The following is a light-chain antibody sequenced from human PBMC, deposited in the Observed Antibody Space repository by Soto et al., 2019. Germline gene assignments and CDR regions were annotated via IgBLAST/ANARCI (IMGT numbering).Light chain of an antibody. V-gene: IGLV2-14*01. J-gene: IGLJ1*01. CDR3: SSFTSSSTYV. Sequence: QSVLTQPASVSGSPGQSITLSCTGTSSDVGIYNYVSWYQQHPGKAPKLMIYDVNNRPSGISNRFPGSKSGNTASLTISGLQAEDEADYYCSSFTSSSTYVFGTGTKVTVL. CDR2: DVN. CDR1: SSDVGIYNY.